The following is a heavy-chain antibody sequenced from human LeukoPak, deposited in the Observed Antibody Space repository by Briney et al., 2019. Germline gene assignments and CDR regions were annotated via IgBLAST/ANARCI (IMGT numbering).Heavy chain of an antibody. CDR2: IIPIFGTA. J-gene: IGHJ6*03. V-gene: IGHV1-69*06. D-gene: IGHD5-18*01. CDR1: GGTFSSYA. CDR3: ARGAGDTAMVLPNYYYYYMDV. Sequence: ASVKVSCKASGGTFSSYAISWVRQAPGQELEWMGGIIPIFGTANYAQKFQGRVTITADKSTSTAYMELSSLRSEDTAVYYCARGAGDTAMVLPNYYYYYMDVWGKGTTVTVSS.